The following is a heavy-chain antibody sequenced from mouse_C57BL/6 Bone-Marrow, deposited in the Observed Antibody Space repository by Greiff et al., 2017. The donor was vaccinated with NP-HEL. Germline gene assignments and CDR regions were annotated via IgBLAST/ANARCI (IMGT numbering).Heavy chain of an antibody. V-gene: IGHV5-6*01. CDR3: ARQRLPFDY. CDR2: ISSGGSYT. D-gene: IGHD2-2*01. Sequence: EVKLMESGGDLVKPGGSLKLSCAASGFTFSSYGMSWVRQTPDKRLEWVATISSGGSYTYYPDSVKGRFTISRDNAKNTLYLQMSSLKSEDTAMYYCARQRLPFDYWGQGPTLTVSS. J-gene: IGHJ2*01. CDR1: GFTFSSYG.